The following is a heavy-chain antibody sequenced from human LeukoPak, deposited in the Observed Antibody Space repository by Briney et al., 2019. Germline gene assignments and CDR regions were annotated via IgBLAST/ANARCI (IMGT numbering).Heavy chain of an antibody. CDR3: ARQGGYSYGYDYFDY. CDR2: IYYSGST. D-gene: IGHD5-18*01. Sequence: PSETLSLTCTVSGGSISSSSYYWGWIRQPPGKGLEWIGSIYYSGSTYYNPSLKSRVTISVDTSKNQFSLKLSSVTAADTAVYYCARQGGYSYGYDYFDYWGQGTLVTVSS. CDR1: GGSISSSSYY. J-gene: IGHJ4*02. V-gene: IGHV4-39*01.